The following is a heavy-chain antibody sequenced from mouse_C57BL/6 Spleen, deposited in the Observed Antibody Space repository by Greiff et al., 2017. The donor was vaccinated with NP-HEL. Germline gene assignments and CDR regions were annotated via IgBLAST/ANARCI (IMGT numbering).Heavy chain of an antibody. D-gene: IGHD2-4*01. CDR1: GFTFSDYG. CDR3: ARGLRGYFDV. J-gene: IGHJ1*03. Sequence: DVKLVESGGGLVKPGGSLKLSCAASGFTFSDYGMHWVRQAPEKGLEWVAYISSGSSTIYYADTVKGRFTISRDNAKNTLFLQMTSLRSEDTAMYYCARGLRGYFDVWGTGTTVTVSS. V-gene: IGHV5-17*01. CDR2: ISSGSSTI.